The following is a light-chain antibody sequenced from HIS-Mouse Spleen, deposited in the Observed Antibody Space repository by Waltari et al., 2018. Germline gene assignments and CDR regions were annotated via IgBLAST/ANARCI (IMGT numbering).Light chain of an antibody. CDR1: SSNIGSNT. CDR2: SNN. CDR3: AAWDDSLNGL. V-gene: IGLV1-44*01. J-gene: IGLJ2*01. Sequence: QSVLTQPPSASGTPGQRVTFSCSGSSSNIGSNTVNWYQQLPGTAPKLLIYSNNQRPSGVPDRFSGSKSGTSASLAISGLQSEDEADYYCAAWDDSLNGLFGGGTKLTVL.